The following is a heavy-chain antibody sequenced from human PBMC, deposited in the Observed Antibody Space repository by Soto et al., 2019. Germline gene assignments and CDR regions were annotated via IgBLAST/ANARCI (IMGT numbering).Heavy chain of an antibody. CDR1: GFTFSSYA. CDR2: ISYDGSNK. V-gene: IGHV3-30-3*01. J-gene: IGHJ4*02. CDR3: ARDSIVGAPFDY. D-gene: IGHD1-26*01. Sequence: VGSLRLSCAASGFTFSSYAMHWVRQAPGKGLEWVAVISYDGSNKYYADSVKGRFTISRDNSKNTLYLQMNSLRAEDTAVYYCARDSIVGAPFDYWGQGTLVTVSS.